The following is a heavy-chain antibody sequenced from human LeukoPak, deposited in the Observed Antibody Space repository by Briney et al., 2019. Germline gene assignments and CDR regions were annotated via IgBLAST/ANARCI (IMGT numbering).Heavy chain of an antibody. CDR3: ARAYLAHFDY. J-gene: IGHJ4*02. CDR1: GFTFSSYS. Sequence: PGGSLRLSCAASGFTFSSYSMHWVRQAPGKGLEYVSYISSSSNTIYYADSVKGRFIISRDKTKNSLYLQMNSLRDEDTAVYFCARAYLAHFDYWGQGTLVTASS. CDR2: ISSSSNTI. D-gene: IGHD2-2*01. V-gene: IGHV3-48*02.